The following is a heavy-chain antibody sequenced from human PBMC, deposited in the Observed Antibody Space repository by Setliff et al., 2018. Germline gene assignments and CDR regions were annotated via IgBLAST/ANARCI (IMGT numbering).Heavy chain of an antibody. Sequence: PGGSLRLSCAASGFSFSDYYMMWIRQAPGKGLEWVSYISNDAYTIHYADSMKGRLTISRDNSKNSVFLQMNSLRVEDTAVYYCARVHYETSTYSPTLFDHWGQGAQVTVSS. J-gene: IGHJ4*02. CDR1: GFSFSDYY. V-gene: IGHV3-11*01. D-gene: IGHD3-22*01. CDR3: ARVHYETSTYSPTLFDH. CDR2: ISNDAYTI.